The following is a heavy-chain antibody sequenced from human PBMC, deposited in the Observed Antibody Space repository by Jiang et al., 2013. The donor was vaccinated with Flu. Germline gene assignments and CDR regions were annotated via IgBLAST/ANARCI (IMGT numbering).Heavy chain of an antibody. J-gene: IGHJ6*02. Sequence: VQLLESGGGLVKPGGSLRLSCAASGFTFSSYSMNWVRQAPGKGLEWVSSISSSSSYIYYADSVKGRFTISRDNAKNSLYLQMNSLRAEDTAVYYCARDPGYNYYYGMDVSGPRDPRSPSP. V-gene: IGHV3-21*01. CDR2: ISSSSSYI. CDR1: GFTFSSYS. CDR3: ARDPGYNYYYGMDV.